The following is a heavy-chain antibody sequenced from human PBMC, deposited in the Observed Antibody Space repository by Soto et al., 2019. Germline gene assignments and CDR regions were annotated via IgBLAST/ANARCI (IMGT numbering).Heavy chain of an antibody. J-gene: IGHJ3*02. CDR2: MNSDGSST. D-gene: IGHD5-18*01. V-gene: IGHV3-74*01. CDR3: ARNTLYARIQLWSYAFDI. Sequence: GGSLTLSCAASGFTFSSYWMHWVRQAPGKGLVWVSRMNSDGSSTSYADSVKGRFTIARDNAKNTLYLRMNSLRAEDTAVYYCARNTLYARIQLWSYAFDIWGQGTMVTVSS. CDR1: GFTFSSYW.